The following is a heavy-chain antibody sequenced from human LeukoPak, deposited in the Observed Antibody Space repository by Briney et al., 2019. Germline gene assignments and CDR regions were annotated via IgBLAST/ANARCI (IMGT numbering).Heavy chain of an antibody. CDR2: INHSGST. CDR3: ARGQGYCSSTSCYPGSNWFDP. CDR1: GGSISSYY. Sequence: SETLSLTCTVSGGSISSYYWSWIRQPPGKGLEWIGEINHSGSTNYNPSLKSRVTISVDTSKNQFSLKLSSVTAADTAVYYCARGQGYCSSTSCYPGSNWFDPWGQGTLVTVSS. V-gene: IGHV4-34*01. J-gene: IGHJ5*02. D-gene: IGHD2-2*01.